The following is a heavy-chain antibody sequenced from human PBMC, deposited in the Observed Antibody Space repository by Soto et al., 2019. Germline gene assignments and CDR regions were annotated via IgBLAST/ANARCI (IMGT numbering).Heavy chain of an antibody. CDR1: GFSFSNYA. CDR2: VTGNADRT. J-gene: IGHJ4*02. V-gene: IGHV3-23*01. Sequence: EVQLLESGGGLVQPGESLRLSCAASGFSFSNYAMTWVRQPPGKGLEWVSGVTGNADRTYYADSVKGRFTIFRDNSKNTLYLQMNSLRAEDMAIYYCARDCSSSSCSVWKYWGQGVLVTVSS. CDR3: ARDCSSSSCSVWKY. D-gene: IGHD2-2*01.